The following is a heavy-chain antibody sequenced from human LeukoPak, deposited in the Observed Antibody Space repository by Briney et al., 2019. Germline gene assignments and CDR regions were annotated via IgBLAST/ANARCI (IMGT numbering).Heavy chain of an antibody. CDR1: GYSISSGYY. Sequence: SETLSLTCTVSGYSISSGYYWGWSRQPPGKGVEWIGSIYHSGSTYYNPSLKSRVTISVDTSKNQFSLKLSSVTAADTAVYYCARDQARITIWEHQGYSEDYWGQGTLVTVSS. V-gene: IGHV4-38-2*02. CDR3: ARDQARITIWEHQGYSEDY. D-gene: IGHD3-3*01. J-gene: IGHJ4*02. CDR2: IYHSGST.